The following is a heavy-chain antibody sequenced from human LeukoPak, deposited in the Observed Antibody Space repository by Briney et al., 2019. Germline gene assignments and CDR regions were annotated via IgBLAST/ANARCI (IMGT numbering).Heavy chain of an antibody. V-gene: IGHV3-30-3*01. Sequence: GGSLRLSCAASGFTFSSYAMHWVRQAPGKGLEWVAVISYDGSNKYYADSVKGRFTISRDNSKNTLYLQMNSLRAEDTAVYYCARDSTVISADGDYVFDYWGQGTLVTVSS. CDR1: GFTFSSYA. D-gene: IGHD4-17*01. CDR2: ISYDGSNK. J-gene: IGHJ4*02. CDR3: ARDSTVISADGDYVFDY.